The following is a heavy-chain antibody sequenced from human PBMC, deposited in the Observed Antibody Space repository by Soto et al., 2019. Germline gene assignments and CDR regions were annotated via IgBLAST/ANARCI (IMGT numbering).Heavy chain of an antibody. CDR2: ISYDGSYK. D-gene: IGHD3-22*01. CDR3: AKDPTYDTSGYYFYSGPDV. V-gene: IGHV3-30*18. J-gene: IGHJ6*02. CDR1: GFTFSTYG. Sequence: QVPLVESGGGVVQPGRSLRISCAASGFTFSTYGMHWVRQVPGKGLEWVGLISYDGSYKYYPDSVKGRFTISRDNSKNMLYLQMNSLRAEDTAVYYCAKDPTYDTSGYYFYSGPDVWGQGTTVTVSS.